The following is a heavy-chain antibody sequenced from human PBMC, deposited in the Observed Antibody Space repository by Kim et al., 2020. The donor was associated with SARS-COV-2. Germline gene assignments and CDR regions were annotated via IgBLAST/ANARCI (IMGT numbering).Heavy chain of an antibody. CDR1: GFTFSNYA. V-gene: IGHV3-23*01. Sequence: GGSLRLSCAASGFTFSNYAMSWVRQAPGKGLDWVSAIVGSGSTTFYADSVRGRFTISRDSSESTLYLQMNSLRAEDTAVYYCAKGRDSGYYVIDYWGQGT. CDR2: IVGSGSTT. J-gene: IGHJ4*02. CDR3: AKGRDSGYYVIDY. D-gene: IGHD3-22*01.